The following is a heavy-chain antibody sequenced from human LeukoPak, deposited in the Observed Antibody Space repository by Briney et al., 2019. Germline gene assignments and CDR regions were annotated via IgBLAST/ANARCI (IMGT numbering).Heavy chain of an antibody. CDR3: ASCIAAADPFDY. CDR2: INHSGST. D-gene: IGHD6-13*01. V-gene: IGHV4-34*01. CDR1: GGSFSGYY. J-gene: IGHJ4*02. Sequence: PSETLSLTCAVYGGSFSGYYWSWIRQPPGKGLEWIGEINHSGSTNYNPSLKSRVTISVDTSKNQFSLKLSSVTAADTAVYYCASCIAAADPFDYWGQGTLVTVSS.